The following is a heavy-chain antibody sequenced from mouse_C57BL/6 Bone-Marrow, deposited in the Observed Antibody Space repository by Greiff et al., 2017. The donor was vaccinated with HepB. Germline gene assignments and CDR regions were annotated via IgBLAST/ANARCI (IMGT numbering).Heavy chain of an antibody. CDR3: AREGYYGSYWYFDV. D-gene: IGHD1-1*01. CDR2: IDPSDSYT. CDR1: GYTFTSYW. Sequence: QVQLKEPGAELVKPGASVKLSCKASGYTFTSYWMQWVKQRPGQGLEWIGEIDPSDSYTNYNQKFKGKATLTVDTSSSTAYMQLSSLTSEDSAVYYCAREGYYGSYWYFDVWGTGTTVTVSS. J-gene: IGHJ1*03. V-gene: IGHV1-50*01.